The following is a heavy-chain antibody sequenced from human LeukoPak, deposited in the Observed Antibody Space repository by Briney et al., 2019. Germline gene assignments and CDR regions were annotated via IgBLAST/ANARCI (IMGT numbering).Heavy chain of an antibody. CDR1: GGSISSSSYY. D-gene: IGHD3-3*01. CDR3: ARVRSGGLDY. J-gene: IGHJ4*02. CDR2: IYYGGST. V-gene: IGHV4-39*07. Sequence: SETLSLTCTVSGGSISSSSYYWGWIRQPPGKGLEWIGSIYYGGSTNYNPSLKSRVTMSVDTSKNQFSLKLSSVTAADTAVYYCARVRSGGLDYWGQGTLVTVSS.